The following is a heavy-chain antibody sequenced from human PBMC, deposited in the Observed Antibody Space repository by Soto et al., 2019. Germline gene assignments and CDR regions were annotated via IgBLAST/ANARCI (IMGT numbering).Heavy chain of an antibody. CDR3: ARDQTGSYPYHAFDP. V-gene: IGHV3-33*01. Sequence: QVQLVESGGGVVQPGRSLSLSCAASGFTFSNYAIHWVRQAPGKGLEWVSVIWSDGSNKNYTDSVKGRFTISRDNSKNTVHLQMNSLRAEDTAVYYCARDQTGSYPYHAFDPWGQGTLVTVSS. D-gene: IGHD1-26*01. J-gene: IGHJ5*02. CDR2: IWSDGSNK. CDR1: GFTFSNYA.